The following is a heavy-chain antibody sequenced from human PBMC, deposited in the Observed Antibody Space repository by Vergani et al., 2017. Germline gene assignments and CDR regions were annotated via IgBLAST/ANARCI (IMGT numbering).Heavy chain of an antibody. CDR3: TKGSVYYHDSAGHGYDPYTGFDL. V-gene: IGHV3-9*01. Sequence: EVDLVESGGGLAQPGGSLRLSCEASGITFWKFGMHWVRQGPGKGLEWVSGLSWNSGAVDYADSVRGRFTISRDNAKNSLFLEMNRLRFEDTAVYFCTKGSVYYHDSAGHGYDPYTGFDLWGQGTLVTVSS. J-gene: IGHJ3*01. CDR2: LSWNSGAV. D-gene: IGHD5-12*01. CDR1: GITFWKFG.